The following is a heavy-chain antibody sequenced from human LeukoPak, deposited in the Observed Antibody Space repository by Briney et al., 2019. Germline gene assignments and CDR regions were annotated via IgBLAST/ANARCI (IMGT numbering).Heavy chain of an antibody. V-gene: IGHV3-30*18. CDR1: GFTFSSYG. D-gene: IGHD6-19*01. J-gene: IGHJ4*02. Sequence: GGSLRLSCAASGFTFSSYGMHWVRQAPGKGLEWVAVISYDGSNKYYADSVKGRFTISRDNSKNTLFLQMNSLRAEDTAVYYCAKGLYNSGQRGYFDYWGQGTLVTVSS. CDR3: AKGLYNSGQRGYFDY. CDR2: ISYDGSNK.